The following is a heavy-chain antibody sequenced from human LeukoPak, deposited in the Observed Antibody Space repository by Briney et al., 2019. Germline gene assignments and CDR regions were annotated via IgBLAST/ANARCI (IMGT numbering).Heavy chain of an antibody. CDR2: INHSGST. D-gene: IGHD3-22*01. CDR3: ARGHYYYDSSGYPVH. J-gene: IGHJ4*02. Sequence: PSETLSLTCAVYGGSFSGYYWSWIRQPPGKGLEWIGEINHSGSTNYNPSLKSRVTISVDTSKNQFSLKLSSVTAADTAVYYCARGHYYYDSSGYPVHWGQGTLVTVSS. V-gene: IGHV4-34*01. CDR1: GGSFSGYY.